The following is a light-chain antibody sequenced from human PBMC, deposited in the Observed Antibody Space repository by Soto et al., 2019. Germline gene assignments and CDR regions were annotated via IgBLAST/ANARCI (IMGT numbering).Light chain of an antibody. Sequence: SVLNQPPPPSRAPWQSGGNPPPGNNKEGGGYDLVSWYQQHPGRAPKLMIYDVTKRPPGVPDRFSGSKSGNTASLTVSGLQAEDEADYYCNSYTGSNDFDVFGTGTKVTVL. CDR3: NSYTGSNDFDV. CDR2: DVT. J-gene: IGLJ1*01. CDR1: NKEGGGYDL. V-gene: IGLV2-8*01.